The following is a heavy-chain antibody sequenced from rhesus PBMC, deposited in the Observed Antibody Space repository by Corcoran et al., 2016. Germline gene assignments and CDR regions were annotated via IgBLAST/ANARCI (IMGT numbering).Heavy chain of an antibody. V-gene: IGHV4-173*01. D-gene: IGHD3-3*01. CDR1: GGSISSNY. CDR2: ISGSGGRT. J-gene: IGHJ5-2*02. CDR3: ARGPPDFWSGYWSVVSLDV. Sequence: QLQLQESGPGLVKPSETLSLTCAVSGGSISSNYWSWIRQPPGKGLEWIGRISGSGGRTDYNPSLKSRVTISTDTAKNQFSLKRSSVTAADTAVYYCARGPPDFWSGYWSVVSLDVWGRGVLVTVSS.